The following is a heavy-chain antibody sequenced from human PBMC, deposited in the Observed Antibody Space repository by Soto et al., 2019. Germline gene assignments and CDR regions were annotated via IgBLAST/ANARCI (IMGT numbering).Heavy chain of an antibody. CDR2: IYYSGST. Sequence: PSETLSLTCTVSGGSISSYYWSWIRPPPGKGLEWIGYIYYSGSTNYNPSLKSRVTISVDTSKNQFSLKLSSVTAADTAVYYCARGGYSGYDYYYYYGMDVWGQGTTVTVSS. CDR1: GGSISSYY. J-gene: IGHJ6*02. CDR3: ARGGYSGYDYYYYYGMDV. D-gene: IGHD5-12*01. V-gene: IGHV4-59*01.